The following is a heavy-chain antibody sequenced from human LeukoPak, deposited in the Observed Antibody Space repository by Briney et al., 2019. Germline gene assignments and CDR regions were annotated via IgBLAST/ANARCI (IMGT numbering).Heavy chain of an antibody. Sequence: GESLKISCKGSGYSFTSYWIGWVRQMPGKGLEWMGIIYPGDSDTRYSPSFEGQVTISADKSISTAYLQWSSLKASDTAMYYCARLINYYYYGMDVWGQGTTVTVSS. CDR1: GYSFTSYW. CDR2: IYPGDSDT. J-gene: IGHJ6*02. CDR3: ARLINYYYYGMDV. V-gene: IGHV5-51*01.